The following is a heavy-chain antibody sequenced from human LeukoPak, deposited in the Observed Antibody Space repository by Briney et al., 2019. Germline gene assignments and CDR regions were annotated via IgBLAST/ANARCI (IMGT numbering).Heavy chain of an antibody. CDR3: AKNNNYDSSGYKPNDAFDI. CDR2: IRYDGSNE. J-gene: IGHJ3*02. V-gene: IGHV3-30*02. CDR1: GFTFSSYG. Sequence: PGGSLRLSCAASGFTFSSYGMHWVRQAPGKGLEWVAFIRYDGSNEYYADSVKGRFTISRDNSKNTLYLQMNSLRAEDTAVYYCAKNNNYDSSGYKPNDAFDIWGQGTMVTVSS. D-gene: IGHD3-22*01.